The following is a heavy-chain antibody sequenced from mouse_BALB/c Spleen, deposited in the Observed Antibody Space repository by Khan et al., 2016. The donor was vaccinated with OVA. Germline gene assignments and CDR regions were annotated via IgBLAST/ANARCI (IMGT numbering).Heavy chain of an antibody. Sequence: VQLQESGPGLVAPSQSLSITCTVSGFSLTSYGVHWVRQPPGKGLEWLGLIWAGGSTDYNSALMSRLSISKDNSKSQVFLKMSSLQTDDTAMYYCATSITMVVGMDYWGQGTSVTVSS. J-gene: IGHJ4*01. CDR1: GFSLTSYG. D-gene: IGHD1-1*01. CDR2: IWAGGST. V-gene: IGHV2-9*02. CDR3: ATSITMVVGMDY.